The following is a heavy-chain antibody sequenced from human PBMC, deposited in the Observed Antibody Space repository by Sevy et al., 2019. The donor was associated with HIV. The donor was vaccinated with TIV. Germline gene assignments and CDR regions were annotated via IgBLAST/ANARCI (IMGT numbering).Heavy chain of an antibody. CDR2: FDPENGET. V-gene: IGHV1-24*01. D-gene: IGHD3-16*02. J-gene: IGHJ3*02. Sequence: ASVKVSCKVSGYTLTELSMHWVRQAPGKGLEWMGGFDPENGETIYAQKFQGRVTMTEETSTDTAYMERSSLRTEDTAWYYCATKDSGYVWGSYRYRDAFDIWGQRTMVTVS. CDR3: ATKDSGYVWGSYRYRDAFDI. CDR1: GYTLTELS.